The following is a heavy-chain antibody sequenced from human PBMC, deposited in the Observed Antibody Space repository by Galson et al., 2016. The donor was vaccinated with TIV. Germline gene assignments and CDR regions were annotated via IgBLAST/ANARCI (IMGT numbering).Heavy chain of an antibody. D-gene: IGHD5-24*01. CDR3: AKKSRMRDGYNAGFDY. J-gene: IGHJ4*02. Sequence: SLRLSCAVSGFTFSSYGMHWVRQAPGKGLEWVAVISDDGSVKYYADSVKGRFTISKDDSKNTLYLQMNNLRAEDTAADYCAKKSRMRDGYNAGFDYWGQGTLVTVSS. CDR1: GFTFSSYG. CDR2: ISDDGSVK. V-gene: IGHV3-30*18.